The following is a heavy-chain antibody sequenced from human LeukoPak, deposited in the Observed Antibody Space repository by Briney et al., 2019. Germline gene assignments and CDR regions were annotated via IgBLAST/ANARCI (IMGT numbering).Heavy chain of an antibody. D-gene: IGHD6-13*01. V-gene: IGHV3-30*02. Sequence: GGSLGLSCAASGFTFSSYGMHWVRQAPGKGLEWVAFIRYDGSNKYYADSVKGRFTISRDNSKNTLYLQMNSLRAEDTAVYYCAKDAAGTELYNWFDPWGQGTLVTVSS. CDR3: AKDAAGTELYNWFDP. J-gene: IGHJ5*02. CDR1: GFTFSSYG. CDR2: IRYDGSNK.